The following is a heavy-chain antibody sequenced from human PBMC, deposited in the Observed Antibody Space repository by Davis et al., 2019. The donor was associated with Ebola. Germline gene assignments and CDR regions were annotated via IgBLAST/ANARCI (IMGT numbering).Heavy chain of an antibody. CDR2: ISAYNGNT. CDR1: GYTFTSYG. V-gene: IGHV1-18*04. D-gene: IGHD3-10*01. Sequence: ASVKVSCKASGYTFTSYGISWVRQAPGQGLEWMGWISAYNGNTNYAQKLQGRVTMTRNTSISTAYMELSSLRSEDTAVYYCASLGSLVYDYYYYGMDVWGQGTTVTVSS. CDR3: ASLGSLVYDYYYYGMDV. J-gene: IGHJ6*02.